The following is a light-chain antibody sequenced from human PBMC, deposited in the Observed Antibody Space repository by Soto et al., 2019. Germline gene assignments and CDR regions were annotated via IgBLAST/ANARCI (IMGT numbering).Light chain of an antibody. CDR2: QTS. Sequence: EIVMTQSPATLSVSPGERATLSCRASQSVSSNLAWYQQKPGQAPRLLIYQTSLRAAGIPARFSASGSGTDFTLTISSLQSDDFATYYCQHYNSYSEAFGQGTKVDI. V-gene: IGKV3D-15*01. CDR3: QHYNSYSEA. J-gene: IGKJ1*01. CDR1: QSVSSN.